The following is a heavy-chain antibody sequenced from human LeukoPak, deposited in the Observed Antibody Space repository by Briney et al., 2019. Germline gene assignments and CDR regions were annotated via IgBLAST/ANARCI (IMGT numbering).Heavy chain of an antibody. D-gene: IGHD2-15*01. Sequence: ASVKVSCKASCYTFTSYGISWVRQAPGQGLEWMGWIGAYNGNTNYAQKLQGRVTMTTDTSTSTAYMELRSLRSDDTAVYYCARTGYCSGGSCGRDWFDPWGQGTLVTVSS. CDR1: CYTFTSYG. V-gene: IGHV1-18*01. J-gene: IGHJ5*02. CDR2: IGAYNGNT. CDR3: ARTGYCSGGSCGRDWFDP.